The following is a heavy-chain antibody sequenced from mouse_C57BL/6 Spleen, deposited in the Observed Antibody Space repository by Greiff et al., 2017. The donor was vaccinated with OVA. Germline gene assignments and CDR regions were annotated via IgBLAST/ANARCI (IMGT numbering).Heavy chain of an antibody. CDR3: AREGITVYAMDY. Sequence: EVQLVESGGGLVKPGGSLKLSCAASGFTFSSYAMSWVRQTPEKRLEWIATISDGGSYTYYPDNVKGRFTISRDKAKNNLYLQMSHLKSEDTAMYYCAREGITVYAMDYWGQGTSVTVSA. CDR1: GFTFSSYA. D-gene: IGHD1-3*01. V-gene: IGHV5-4*01. J-gene: IGHJ4*01. CDR2: ISDGGSYT.